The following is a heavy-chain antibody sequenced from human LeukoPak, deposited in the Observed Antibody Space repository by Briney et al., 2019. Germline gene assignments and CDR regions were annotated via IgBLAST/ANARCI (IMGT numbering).Heavy chain of an antibody. Sequence: GGSLRLSCAASGFTFASYAMNWVRQAPGKGLEWVSAISGSSDNTYYAGSVKGRFTISRDNSKNTLCLQMNSLRAEDAAVYYCAKLTGSNCYLPVDYWGQGALVTVSS. CDR1: GFTFASYA. D-gene: IGHD2-21*02. V-gene: IGHV3-23*01. J-gene: IGHJ4*02. CDR2: ISGSSDNT. CDR3: AKLTGSNCYLPVDY.